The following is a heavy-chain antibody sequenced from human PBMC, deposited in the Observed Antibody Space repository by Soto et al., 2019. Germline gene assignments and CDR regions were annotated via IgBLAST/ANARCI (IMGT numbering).Heavy chain of an antibody. V-gene: IGHV1-18*01. CDR3: ARGRGSSWYRPYHGMDV. Sequence: VSVKVGCKACGYSVTSYGISWVRQAPGQGLEWMGWISAYNGNTNYAQKLQGRVTMTTDTSTSTAYMELRSLRSDDTAVYYCARGRGSSWYRPYHGMDVWGQGTTVTVSS. J-gene: IGHJ6*02. CDR2: ISAYNGNT. CDR1: GYSVTSYG. D-gene: IGHD6-13*01.